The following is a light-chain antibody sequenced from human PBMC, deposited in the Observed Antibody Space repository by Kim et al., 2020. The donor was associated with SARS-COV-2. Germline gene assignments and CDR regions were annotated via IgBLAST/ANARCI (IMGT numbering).Light chain of an antibody. CDR2: QDS. V-gene: IGLV3-1*01. CDR3: QAWDSSTAWV. J-gene: IGLJ3*02. Sequence: SYELTQPPSVSVSPGQTASITCSGDKLGDKYACWYQQKPGQSPVLAIYQDSKRPSGIPERFSGSNSGNTATLTISGTQAMDEADYYCQAWDSSTAWVFGGGTQLTVL. CDR1: KLGDKY.